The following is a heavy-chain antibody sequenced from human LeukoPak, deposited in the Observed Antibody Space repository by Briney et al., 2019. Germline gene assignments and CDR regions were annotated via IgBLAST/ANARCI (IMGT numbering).Heavy chain of an antibody. J-gene: IGHJ1*01. Sequence: GRSLRLSCAASGFTFSSYGMHWVRQAPGKGLEWVAVISYDGSNKYYADSVKGRFTISRDNSKNTLYLQMNSLRAEDTAVYYCAKEEEDVDYGDFKVGTEYFQHWGQGTLVTVSS. CDR1: GFTFSSYG. CDR3: AKEEEDVDYGDFKVGTEYFQH. D-gene: IGHD4-17*01. CDR2: ISYDGSNK. V-gene: IGHV3-30*18.